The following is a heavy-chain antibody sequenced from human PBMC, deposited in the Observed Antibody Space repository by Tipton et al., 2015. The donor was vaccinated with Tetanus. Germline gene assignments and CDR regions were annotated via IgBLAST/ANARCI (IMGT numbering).Heavy chain of an antibody. D-gene: IGHD4-11*01. CDR1: GFPFNTYA. CDR2: FSGRDDET. V-gene: IGHV3-23*01. CDR3: ARGAYSQFDY. Sequence: SLRLSCAASGFPFNTYAMSWLRQAPGKGLEWVASFSGRDDETYYADSVQGRFTISRDNAKNSLYLQMNSLRAEDTAIYYCARGAYSQFDYWGQGTLVTVSS. J-gene: IGHJ4*02.